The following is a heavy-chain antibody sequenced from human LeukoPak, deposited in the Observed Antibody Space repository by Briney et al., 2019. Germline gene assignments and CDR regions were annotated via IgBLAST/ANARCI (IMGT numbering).Heavy chain of an antibody. D-gene: IGHD3-10*01. CDR1: GYTFTGYY. CDR3: ARDPDYYGSAYNWFDP. Sequence: ASVKVSCKASGYTFTGYYMHWVRQAPGQGLEWMGWINPNSGGTNYAQKFQGRVTMTRDTSISTAYMELSRLRSDDTAVYYCARDPDYYGSAYNWFDPWGQGTLVTVSS. CDR2: INPNSGGT. J-gene: IGHJ5*02. V-gene: IGHV1-2*02.